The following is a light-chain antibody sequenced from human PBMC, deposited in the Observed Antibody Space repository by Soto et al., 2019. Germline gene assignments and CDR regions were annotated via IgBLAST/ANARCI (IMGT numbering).Light chain of an antibody. CDR1: STDPATYDL. J-gene: IGLJ2*01. CDR3: CSRL. V-gene: IGLV2-23*02. Sequence: QSALTQPASVSGSPGQSITISCTGTSTDPATYDLVSWYQQHPGKAPQLIIYEVAKRPSGVSARFSGSQSGATASLTISGLQAADEAYYYCCSRLFGGGTKLTVL. CDR2: EVA.